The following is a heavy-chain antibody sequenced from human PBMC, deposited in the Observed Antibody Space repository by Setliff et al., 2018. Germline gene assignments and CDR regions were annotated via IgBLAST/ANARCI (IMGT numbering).Heavy chain of an antibody. CDR2: ISYDGSNK. CDR3: ASSVAAAGMLYYYYGMDV. V-gene: IGHV3-30-3*01. Sequence: GGSLRLSCAASGFTFSSYAMHWVRQAPGKGLEWVAVISYDGSNKYYADSVKGRFTISRDNSKNTLYLQMNSLRAEDTAVYYCASSVAAAGMLYYYYGMDVWGQGTTVTV. CDR1: GFTFSSYA. D-gene: IGHD6-13*01. J-gene: IGHJ6*02.